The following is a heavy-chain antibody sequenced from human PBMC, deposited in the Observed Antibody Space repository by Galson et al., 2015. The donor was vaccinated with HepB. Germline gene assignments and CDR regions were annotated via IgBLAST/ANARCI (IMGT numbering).Heavy chain of an antibody. Sequence: SLRLSCAASGITFSNYAMHWVRQAPGKGLEWVAVVSYDGSKKYYTDSVKGRFTISRDNSMNTLYLQLNSLRAEDTAVYYCARDMYAMVRGILVFDYWGQGTLVTVSS. J-gene: IGHJ4*02. CDR3: ARDMYAMVRGILVFDY. CDR2: VSYDGSKK. CDR1: GITFSNYA. V-gene: IGHV3-30*04. D-gene: IGHD3-10*01.